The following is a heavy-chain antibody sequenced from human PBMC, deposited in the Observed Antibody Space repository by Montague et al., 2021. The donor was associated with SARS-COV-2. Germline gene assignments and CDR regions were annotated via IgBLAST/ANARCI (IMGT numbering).Heavy chain of an antibody. CDR1: GFTFSNYW. J-gene: IGHJ4*02. CDR2: INSDGSST. Sequence: SLRLSCAASGFTFSNYWMHWVRQAPGQGLVWVSRINSDGSSTTYAYSVKGRFTISRDNAKNTVYLQMNSLRVEDSAVYYCASDSRYSGYEADYWGQGTLVTVSS. D-gene: IGHD5-12*01. CDR3: ASDSRYSGYEADY. V-gene: IGHV3-74*01.